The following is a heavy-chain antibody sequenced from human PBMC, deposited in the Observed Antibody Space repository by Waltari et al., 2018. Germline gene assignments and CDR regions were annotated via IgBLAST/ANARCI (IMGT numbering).Heavy chain of an antibody. CDR1: GGSLKTSNS. D-gene: IGHD3-16*02. CDR2: VFDGGST. J-gene: IGHJ4*02. Sequence: QVQLQESGPGLVKPSETLSLSCAVSGGSLKTSNSWNWVRQAPGKGPEWLGEVFDGGSTNYNVSLKSRLTISIDMSKNQFSLELPSVSASDTAIYYCGRSYVWGKYRRFDYWGQGIRVIVSS. CDR3: GRSYVWGKYRRFDY. V-gene: IGHV4-4*02.